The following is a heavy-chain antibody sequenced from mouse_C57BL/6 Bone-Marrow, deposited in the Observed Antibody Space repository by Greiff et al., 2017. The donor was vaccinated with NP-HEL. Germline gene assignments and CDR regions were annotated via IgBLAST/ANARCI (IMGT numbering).Heavy chain of an antibody. CDR2: ISSGGSYT. Sequence: EVQGVESGGDLVKPGGSLKLSCAASGFTFSSYGMSWVRQTPDKRLEWVATISSGGSYTYYPDSVKGRFTISRDNAKNTLYLQMSSLKSEDTAMYYCARHDGYYGLYFDVWGTGTTVTVSS. D-gene: IGHD2-3*01. V-gene: IGHV5-6*01. J-gene: IGHJ1*03. CDR1: GFTFSSYG. CDR3: ARHDGYYGLYFDV.